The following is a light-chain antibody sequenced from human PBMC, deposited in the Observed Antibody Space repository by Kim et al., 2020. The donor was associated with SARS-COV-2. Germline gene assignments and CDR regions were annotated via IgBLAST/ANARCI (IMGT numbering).Light chain of an antibody. Sequence: SPGDRATLPCSASQSVTSNYLAWYQQKPGQAPRLLIYGASTRATGIPDRFTGSGSGTDFSLTISTLEPEDFAVYYCQQYAGSPLYSFGQGTKLEI. CDR3: QQYAGSPLYS. CDR2: GAS. V-gene: IGKV3-20*01. CDR1: QSVTSNY. J-gene: IGKJ2*03.